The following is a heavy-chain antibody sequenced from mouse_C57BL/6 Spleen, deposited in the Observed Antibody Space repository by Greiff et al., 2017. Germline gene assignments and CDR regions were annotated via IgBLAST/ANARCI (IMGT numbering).Heavy chain of an antibody. CDR3: ARGRQLRLQAWFAY. V-gene: IGHV1-55*01. J-gene: IGHJ3*01. CDR2: IYPGSGST. D-gene: IGHD3-2*02. CDR1: GYTFTSYW. Sequence: QVQLQQPGAELVKPGASVKMSCKASGYTFTSYWITWVKQRPGQGLEWIGDIYPGSGSTNYNEKFKSKATLTVDTSSSTAYMQLSSLTSEESAVYYGARGRQLRLQAWFAYWGQGTLVTVSA.